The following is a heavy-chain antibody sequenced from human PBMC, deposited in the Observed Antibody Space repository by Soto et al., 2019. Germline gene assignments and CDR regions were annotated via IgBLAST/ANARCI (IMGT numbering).Heavy chain of an antibody. CDR1: GFTFNAYW. Sequence: EVQLVESGGGLVQPGGSLRLSCVASGFTFNAYWMTWFRQAPGKGLEWVANIKRDGSEVNYVDSVKGRFTISRDNAKNSLYLQMNSQRAEDTAVYYCVRDRTEYSGAYYDVFDIWGQATKVTVSS. CDR3: VRDRTEYSGAYYDVFDI. V-gene: IGHV3-7*05. CDR2: IKRDGSEV. D-gene: IGHD6-6*01. J-gene: IGHJ3*02.